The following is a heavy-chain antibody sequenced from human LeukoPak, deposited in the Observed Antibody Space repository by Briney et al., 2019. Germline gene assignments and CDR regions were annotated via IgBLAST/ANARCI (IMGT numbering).Heavy chain of an antibody. CDR1: GGSISNYY. CDR2: IYYSGST. CDR3: ARGGAHYYYGMDV. J-gene: IGHJ6*02. V-gene: IGHV4-59*01. Sequence: PSETLSLTCTVSGGSISNYYWNWIRHPPGKGLEWIGCIYYSGSTNYNPSLKSRVTISVDTSKSQFSLKLNSVTAADTAVYYCARGGAHYYYGMDVWGQGTTVTVSS.